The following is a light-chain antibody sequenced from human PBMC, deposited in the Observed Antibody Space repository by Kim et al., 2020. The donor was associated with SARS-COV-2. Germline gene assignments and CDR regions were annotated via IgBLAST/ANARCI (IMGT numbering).Light chain of an antibody. CDR3: TSRDNSGDHGV. J-gene: IGLJ3*02. CDR1: SLRTYY. Sequence: SSELTQDPAVSVALGQTVRITCQGDSLRTYYASWYQQKPGQAPILVIYGKNNRPSGIPDRFSGSSSGNTASLTVTGAQAVDEADYYCTSRDNSGDHGVFG. V-gene: IGLV3-19*01. CDR2: GKN.